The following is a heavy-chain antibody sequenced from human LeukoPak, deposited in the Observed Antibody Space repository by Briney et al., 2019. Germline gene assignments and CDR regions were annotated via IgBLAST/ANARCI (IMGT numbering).Heavy chain of an antibody. J-gene: IGHJ4*02. D-gene: IGHD4-23*01. V-gene: IGHV3-48*01. CDR1: GFTFSSYS. CDR3: ARGRWDDFDY. CDR2: ISSSSSTI. Sequence: GGSLRLSCAASGFTFSSYSMNWVRQAPGKGLGWVSYISSSSSTIYYADSVKGRFTISRDNAKNSLYLQMNSLRAEDTAVYYCARGRWDDFDYWGQGTLVTVSS.